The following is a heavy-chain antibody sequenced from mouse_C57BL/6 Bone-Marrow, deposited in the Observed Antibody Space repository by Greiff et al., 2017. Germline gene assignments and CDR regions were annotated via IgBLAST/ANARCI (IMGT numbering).Heavy chain of an antibody. V-gene: IGHV1-82*01. Sequence: QVQLQQSGPELVKPGASVKISCKASGYAFSSSWMNWVKQRPGTGLEWIGRIYPGDGDTNYNGKFKGKATLTADKSSSTAYMQLSSLTSEDSAVYFCARELYYDYGGYFDVWGTGTTVTVSS. D-gene: IGHD2-4*01. CDR2: IYPGDGDT. CDR1: GYAFSSSW. CDR3: ARELYYDYGGYFDV. J-gene: IGHJ1*03.